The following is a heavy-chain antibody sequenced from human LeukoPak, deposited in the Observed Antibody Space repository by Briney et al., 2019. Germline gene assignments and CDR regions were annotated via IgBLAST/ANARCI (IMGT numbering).Heavy chain of an antibody. J-gene: IGHJ4*02. V-gene: IGHV3-23*01. CDR1: GFTFSSYA. CDR3: AKPDRAIAAPGY. Sequence: TGGSLRLSWAASGFTFSSYAMSWVRQAHGKVLEWVSAISGSGGSTYYADSVKGRFTISRDNSKNTLYLQMNSLRAEDTAVYYCAKPDRAIAAPGYWGQGTLVTVSS. D-gene: IGHD6-6*01. CDR2: ISGSGGST.